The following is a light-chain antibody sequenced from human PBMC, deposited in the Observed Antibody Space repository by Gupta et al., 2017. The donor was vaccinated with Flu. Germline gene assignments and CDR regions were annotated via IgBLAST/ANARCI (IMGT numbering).Light chain of an antibody. CDR3: QQYNSFPYT. CDR1: QSISSW. CDR2: KAS. V-gene: IGKV1-5*03. Sequence: DHQTTQSPSPLSASGGDRVTITCRASQSISSWLAWYQQKPGKAPKLLIYKASSLESGVPSRFSGSGSGTEFTLTISSLQPDDFATYYCQQYNSFPYTFGQGTKLEIK. J-gene: IGKJ2*01.